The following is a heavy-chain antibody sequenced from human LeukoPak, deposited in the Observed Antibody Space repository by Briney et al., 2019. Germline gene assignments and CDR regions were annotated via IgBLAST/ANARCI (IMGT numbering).Heavy chain of an antibody. CDR3: ASYSSGYYEVSEYFQH. D-gene: IGHD3-22*01. CDR1: GGSISSGGYY. J-gene: IGHJ1*01. V-gene: IGHV4-61*08. CDR2: IYYSGST. Sequence: PSETLSLTCTVSGGSISSGGYYWSWIRQPPGKGLEWIGYIYYSGSTSYNPSLKSRVTISVDTSKSQFSLKLSSVTAADTAVYYCASYSSGYYEVSEYFQHWGQGTLVTVSS.